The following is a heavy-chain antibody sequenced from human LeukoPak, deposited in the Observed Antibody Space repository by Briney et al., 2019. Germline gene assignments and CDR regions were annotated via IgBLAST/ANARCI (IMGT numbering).Heavy chain of an antibody. J-gene: IGHJ6*03. CDR3: ARGVYYYGSGSYYGTDYYYYYMDV. D-gene: IGHD3-10*01. CDR2: ISYDGSNK. CDR1: GFTFSSYA. V-gene: IGHV3-30*04. Sequence: GGSLRLSCAASGFTFSSYAMHWVRQAPGKGLEWVAVISYDGSNKYYADSVKGRFTISRDNSKNTLYLQMNSLRAEDMAVYYCARGVYYYGSGSYYGTDYYYYYMDVWGKGTTVTVSS.